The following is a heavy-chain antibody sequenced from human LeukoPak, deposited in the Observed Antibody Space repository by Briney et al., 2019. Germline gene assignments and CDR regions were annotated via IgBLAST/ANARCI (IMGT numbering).Heavy chain of an antibody. CDR3: ARGEGSSLPPDY. CDR2: IHPDDSDT. CDR1: GYRFTSYW. J-gene: IGHJ4*02. Sequence: GESLKISCKGSGYRFTSYWIGWVCQMPGKGLQWMGIIHPDDSDTRYSPSFQGQVTISADKSISTAYLQWSSLKASDTAVYYCARGEGSSLPPDYWGQGTLVTVSS. V-gene: IGHV5-51*01. D-gene: IGHD3-10*01.